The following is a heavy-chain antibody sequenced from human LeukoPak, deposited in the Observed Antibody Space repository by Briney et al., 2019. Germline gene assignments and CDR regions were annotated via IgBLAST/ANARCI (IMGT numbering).Heavy chain of an antibody. Sequence: GPLRLSCAASGFTFTSYAMSWVRQAPGKGLEWVSSISGSGGSTYYADSVKGRFTISRDNSKNTLYLQMNSLRVEDTAVYYCAKVLEQWLSKGGGFDYWGQGTLVTVSS. D-gene: IGHD6-19*01. CDR3: AKVLEQWLSKGGGFDY. CDR1: GFTFTSYA. J-gene: IGHJ4*02. CDR2: ISGSGGST. V-gene: IGHV3-23*01.